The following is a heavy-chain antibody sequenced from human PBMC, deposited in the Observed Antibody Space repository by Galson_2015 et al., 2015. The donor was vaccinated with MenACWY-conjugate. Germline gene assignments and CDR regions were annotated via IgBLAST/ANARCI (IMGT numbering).Heavy chain of an antibody. CDR2: VSSGGGST. Sequence: SLRLSCAASGFSFSTYAINWVRQAPGNGLEWVSSVSSGGGSTYYADSVKGRFTISRDNSTNMVYLQMNSLRADDTAVYYCARDAVEKTKSHNDHDFDFWGQGTLVTVSS. J-gene: IGHJ4*02. V-gene: IGHV3-23*01. D-gene: IGHD1-14*01. CDR3: ARDAVEKTKSHNDHDFDF. CDR1: GFSFSTYA.